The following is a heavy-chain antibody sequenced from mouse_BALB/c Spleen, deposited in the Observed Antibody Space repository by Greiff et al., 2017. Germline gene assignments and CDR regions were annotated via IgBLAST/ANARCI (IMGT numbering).Heavy chain of an antibody. D-gene: IGHD1-1*01. CDR3: ASITTGYWYFDV. Sequence: VHLVESGPGLVQPSQSLSITCTVSGFSLTSYGVHWVRQSPGKGLEWLGVIWSGGSTDYNAAFISRLSISKDNSKSQVFFKMNSLQANDTAIYYCASITTGYWYFDVWGAGTTVTVSS. V-gene: IGHV2-2*02. CDR1: GFSLTSYG. CDR2: IWSGGST. J-gene: IGHJ1*01.